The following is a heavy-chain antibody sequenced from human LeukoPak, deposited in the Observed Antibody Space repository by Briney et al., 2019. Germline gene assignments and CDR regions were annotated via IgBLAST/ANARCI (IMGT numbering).Heavy chain of an antibody. CDR1: GYTFTGYY. Sequence: ASVKVSCKASGYTFTGYYMHWVRQAPGQGLEWMGWINPNSGGTNYAQKFQGRVTMTRDTSISTAYVELSRLRSDDTAVYYCARDLGYYYDSSGYYYGKTGDAFDIWGQGTMVTVSS. CDR2: INPNSGGT. J-gene: IGHJ3*02. V-gene: IGHV1-2*02. CDR3: ARDLGYYYDSSGYYYGKTGDAFDI. D-gene: IGHD3-22*01.